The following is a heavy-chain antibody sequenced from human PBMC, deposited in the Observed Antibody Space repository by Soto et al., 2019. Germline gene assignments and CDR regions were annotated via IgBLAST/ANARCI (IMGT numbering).Heavy chain of an antibody. CDR2: ISPYNGNT. Sequence: QVQLVQSGAEVKKPGASVKVSCMASGYTFTTYDISWVRQAPGQGLEWMGRISPYNGNTNYPQSLQGRLTMTTDTSTTTAYMELRSLRSDDTAVYYCARDPYHVLMVSAPNLYGMDVWGQGTTVTVSS. J-gene: IGHJ6*02. CDR3: ARDPYHVLMVSAPNLYGMDV. D-gene: IGHD2-8*01. V-gene: IGHV1-18*01. CDR1: GYTFTTYD.